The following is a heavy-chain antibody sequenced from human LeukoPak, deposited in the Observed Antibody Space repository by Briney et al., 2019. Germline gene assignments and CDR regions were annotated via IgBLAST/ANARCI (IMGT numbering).Heavy chain of an antibody. CDR3: ARAYYGMDV. J-gene: IGHJ6*02. V-gene: IGHV3-74*01. CDR1: GFTFSSYW. CDR2: INSDGSST. Sequence: PGGSLRLSCAASGFTFSSYWMRWVRHAPGKGLVWVSRINSDGSSTIYADSVKGRFTISRDNAKNTLYLQMNSLRAEDTAVYYCARAYYGMDVWGQGTTVTVSS.